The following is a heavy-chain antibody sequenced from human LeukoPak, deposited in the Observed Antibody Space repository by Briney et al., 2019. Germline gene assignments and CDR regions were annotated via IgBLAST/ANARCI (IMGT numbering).Heavy chain of an antibody. V-gene: IGHV3-30*04. CDR1: GFTFSTYE. D-gene: IGHD2-2*01. CDR3: ARDRDCSRTSCFNAFDV. CDR2: ISHDGNDQ. J-gene: IGHJ3*01. Sequence: PGGSLRLSCAASGFTFSTYEMHWVRQAPGKGLEWVAVISHDGNDQYYADFVKGRFTISRDNSKNALYLQMNSLRLGDTAVYYCARDRDCSRTSCFNAFDVWGQGTMAIVSS.